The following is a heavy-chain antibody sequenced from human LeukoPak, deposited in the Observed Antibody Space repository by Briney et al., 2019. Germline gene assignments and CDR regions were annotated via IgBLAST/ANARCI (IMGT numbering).Heavy chain of an antibody. V-gene: IGHV3-11*01. CDR2: ISSSGSTI. D-gene: IGHD6-13*01. CDR3: ARFLSSYSSSPGP. Sequence: GGSLRLSCAASGFTFSDYYMSWLRQAPGKGLEWVSYISSSGSTIYYADSVKGRFTISRDNAKNSLYLQMNSLRAEDTAVYYCARFLSSYSSSPGPWGQGTLVTVSS. CDR1: GFTFSDYY. J-gene: IGHJ5*02.